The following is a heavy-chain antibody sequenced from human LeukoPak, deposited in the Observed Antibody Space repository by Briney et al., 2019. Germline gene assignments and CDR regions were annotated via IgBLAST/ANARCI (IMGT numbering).Heavy chain of an antibody. CDR3: ARDGYYYDSSAYSL. CDR1: GFTVSSNY. D-gene: IGHD3-22*01. Sequence: GGSLRLSCAASGFTVSSNYMSWVRQAPGKGLEWVSYISSSSSTIYYADSVKGRFTISRDNAKNSLYLQMNSLRAEDTAVYYCARDGYYYDSSAYSLWGQGTMVTVSS. J-gene: IGHJ3*01. V-gene: IGHV3-48*01. CDR2: ISSSSSTI.